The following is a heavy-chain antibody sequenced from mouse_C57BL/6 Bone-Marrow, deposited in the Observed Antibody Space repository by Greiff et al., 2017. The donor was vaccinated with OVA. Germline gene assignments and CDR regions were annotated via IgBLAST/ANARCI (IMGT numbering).Heavy chain of an antibody. CDR1: GFTFSDYG. Sequence: EVKVVESGGGLVKPGGSLKLSCAASGFTFSDYGMHWVRQAPEKGLEWVAYIRSGSSTIYYADTVKGRFTLSRDNTKNTQFLQMTSLRSEDTAMYYCARGTMSKGYYDYDWYFDVWGTGTTVTVSS. CDR3: ARGTMSKGYYDYDWYFDV. V-gene: IGHV5-17*01. CDR2: IRSGSSTI. D-gene: IGHD2-4*01. J-gene: IGHJ1*03.